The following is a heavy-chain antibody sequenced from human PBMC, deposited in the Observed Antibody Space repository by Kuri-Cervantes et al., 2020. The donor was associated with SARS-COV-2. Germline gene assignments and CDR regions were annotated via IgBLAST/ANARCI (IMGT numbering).Heavy chain of an antibody. CDR3: ARDQNSYDSTGYHWFDP. CDR1: GFSLSTSGMR. J-gene: IGHJ5*02. Sequence: SGPTLVKPTQTLTLTCTFSGFSLSTSGMRASWIRQPPGKGPEWIGFIHNTGTTLYNPSLRSRLTISLDTSKNQFFLDLTSVTAADTAVYYCARDQNSYDSTGYHWFDPWGQGTLVTVSS. D-gene: IGHD3-22*01. V-gene: IGHV4-30-4*08. CDR2: IHNTGTT.